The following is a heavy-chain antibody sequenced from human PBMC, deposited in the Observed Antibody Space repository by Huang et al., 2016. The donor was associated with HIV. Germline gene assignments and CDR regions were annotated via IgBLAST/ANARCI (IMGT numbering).Heavy chain of an antibody. V-gene: IGHV1-18*01. J-gene: IGHJ3*02. CDR2: ISASSGDT. CDR3: ARDPKYHRIGYYRQRRGIDI. CDR1: GYTFTSYG. D-gene: IGHD3-22*01. Sequence: QIQLMPSGPELKQSGASVKVSCKASGYTFTSYGITWVRQAPGQGPEWMGWISASSGDTEYAQKFQGRVTLTTDTSTNIAYMELRSLRSDETAKYYCARDPKYHRIGYYRQRRGIDIWGQGTMVSVSS.